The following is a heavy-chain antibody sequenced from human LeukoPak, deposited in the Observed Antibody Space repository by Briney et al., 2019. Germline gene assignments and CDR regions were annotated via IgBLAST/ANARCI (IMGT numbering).Heavy chain of an antibody. Sequence: GGSLRLSCAASGFTFSSYSMNWVRQAPGKGLELVSSISSTSDYIYYADSVKGRFTIYRDNAKNSLYLQMNRLRAEDTAVYYCARGAQWFDYWGQGTLVTVSS. J-gene: IGHJ4*02. CDR2: ISSTSDYI. V-gene: IGHV3-21*01. CDR3: ARGAQWFDY. CDR1: GFTFSSYS. D-gene: IGHD6-19*01.